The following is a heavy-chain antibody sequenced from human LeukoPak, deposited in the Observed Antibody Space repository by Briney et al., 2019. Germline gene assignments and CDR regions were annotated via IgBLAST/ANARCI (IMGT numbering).Heavy chain of an antibody. CDR3: ARDVRYYDSSGPPRAFDI. D-gene: IGHD3-22*01. CDR1: GGSISSGGYY. Sequence: PSETLSLTCTVSGGSISSGGYYWSWIRQHPGKGLEWIGYIYYRGSTYYNPSLKSRVTISVDTSKNQFSLKLSSVTAADTAVYYCARDVRYYDSSGPPRAFDIWGQGTMVTVSS. CDR2: IYYRGST. V-gene: IGHV4-31*03. J-gene: IGHJ3*02.